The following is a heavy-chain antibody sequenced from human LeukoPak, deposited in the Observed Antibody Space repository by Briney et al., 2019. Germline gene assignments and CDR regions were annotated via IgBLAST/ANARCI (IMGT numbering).Heavy chain of an antibody. CDR2: ISYDGSNK. CDR1: GFTFSSYG. V-gene: IGHV3-30*03. Sequence: PGRSLRLSCAASGFTFSSYGMHWVRQAPGKGLERVAVISYDGSNKYYADSVKGRFTISRDNSKNTLYLQMNSLRAEDTAVYYCARDFREGTKGAVPYSSSWYVGPHDYWGQGTLVTVSS. D-gene: IGHD6-13*01. CDR3: ARDFREGTKGAVPYSSSWYVGPHDY. J-gene: IGHJ4*02.